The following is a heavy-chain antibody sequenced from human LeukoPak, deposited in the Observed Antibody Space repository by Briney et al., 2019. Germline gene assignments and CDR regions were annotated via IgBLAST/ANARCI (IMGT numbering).Heavy chain of an antibody. Sequence: QPGGSLRLSCAASEFTFTNYALSWVRQAPGKGLEWVSGINGGNGDGATYYAGSVKGRFTISRDDSKNTLYLQMNGLRAEDTAVYYCAKSLITSGGANAFDIWGQGAMVTVSS. V-gene: IGHV3-23*01. CDR3: AKSLITSGGANAFDI. J-gene: IGHJ3*02. D-gene: IGHD1-14*01. CDR1: EFTFTNYA. CDR2: INGGNGDGAT.